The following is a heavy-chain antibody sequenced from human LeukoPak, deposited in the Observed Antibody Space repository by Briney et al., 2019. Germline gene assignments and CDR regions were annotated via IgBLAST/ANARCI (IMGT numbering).Heavy chain of an antibody. CDR3: ARVGWSGLEIS. D-gene: IGHD3-3*01. V-gene: IGHV4-34*01. CDR1: GGSFSGYY. J-gene: IGHJ4*02. CDR2: INHSGST. Sequence: PSETLSLTCALYGGSFSGYYWSWIRQPPGKGLEWIGEINHSGSTNYNPSLKSRVTISVDTSKNQFSLKLSSVTAADTAVYYCARVGWSGLEISWGQGTLVTVSS.